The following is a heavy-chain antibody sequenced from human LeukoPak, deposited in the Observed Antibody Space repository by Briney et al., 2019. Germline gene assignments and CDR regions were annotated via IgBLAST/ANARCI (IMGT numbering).Heavy chain of an antibody. CDR1: GFAFLNYG. CDR3: AKRGSGWYEDYYYYMDV. D-gene: IGHD6-19*01. Sequence: PGGSLRLSCAASGFAFLNYGMSWVRQAPGKGLEWVSAISGSGVTTYYAGSVKGRFTISRDNSKNTLYLQMNSLRAEDTAVYYCAKRGSGWYEDYYYYMDVWGKGTTVTISS. CDR2: ISGSGVTT. J-gene: IGHJ6*03. V-gene: IGHV3-23*01.